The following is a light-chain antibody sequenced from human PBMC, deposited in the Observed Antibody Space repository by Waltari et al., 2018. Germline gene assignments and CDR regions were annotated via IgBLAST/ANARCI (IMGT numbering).Light chain of an antibody. Sequence: QSALPQPPSASGSPGQSVTISCTGTSSDVVDYVSWYQQHPGKAPKLMISEVTKRPSGVPDRFSGSKSGNTASLTVSGLQAEDEADYYCSSYAGSNNLVFGGGTKLTVL. J-gene: IGLJ2*01. CDR3: SSYAGSNNLV. CDR1: SSDVVDY. V-gene: IGLV2-8*01. CDR2: EVT.